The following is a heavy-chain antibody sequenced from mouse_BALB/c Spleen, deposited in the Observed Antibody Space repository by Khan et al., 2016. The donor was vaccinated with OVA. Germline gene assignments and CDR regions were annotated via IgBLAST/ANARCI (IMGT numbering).Heavy chain of an antibody. Sequence: QVQLQQSGPELVKPGASLKVSCKASGYTFTDYIIGWVKQSTRQGLEWIGDIFPGSDTPYYNEKFKDKATLTADKSSNPAYMQLRSLTSEDSAVYFWARGWYSLFAYWGQGTLVTVSA. CDR2: IFPGSDTP. V-gene: IGHV1-77*01. CDR3: ARGWYSLFAY. D-gene: IGHD1-1*02. J-gene: IGHJ3*01. CDR1: GYTFTDYI.